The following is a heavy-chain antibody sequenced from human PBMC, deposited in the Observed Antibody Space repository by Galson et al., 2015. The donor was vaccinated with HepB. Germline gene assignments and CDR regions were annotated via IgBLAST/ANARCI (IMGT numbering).Heavy chain of an antibody. Sequence: SVKVSCKASGYTFTSYGISWVRQAPGQGLEWMGWISAYNGNTNYAQKLQGRVTMTTDTSTSTAYMELRSLRSEDTAVYYCATAYYYGSGSYFPFDYWGQGTLVTVSS. D-gene: IGHD3-10*01. CDR1: GYTFTSYG. CDR2: ISAYNGNT. J-gene: IGHJ4*02. CDR3: ATAYYYGSGSYFPFDY. V-gene: IGHV1-18*04.